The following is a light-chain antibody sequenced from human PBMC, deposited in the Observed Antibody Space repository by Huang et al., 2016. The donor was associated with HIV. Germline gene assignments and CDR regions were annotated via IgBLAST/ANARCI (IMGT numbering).Light chain of an antibody. J-gene: IGKJ1*01. V-gene: IGKV3-15*01. CDR2: GAS. CDR1: QSVSSN. CDR3: QQYNNWPRT. Sequence: EIVMTQSPATLSVSPGARATLSCRASQSVSSNLAWYQQKPGQAPRRLIYGASTRATGIPARCSGSGSGTEFTLTISSLQSEDFAVYYCQQYNNWPRTFGQGTKVEIK.